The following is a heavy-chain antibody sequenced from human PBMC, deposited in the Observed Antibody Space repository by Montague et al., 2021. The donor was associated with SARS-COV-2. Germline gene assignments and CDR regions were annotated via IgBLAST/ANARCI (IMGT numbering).Heavy chain of an antibody. CDR1: GGSVNSTNW. D-gene: IGHD5-12*01. J-gene: IGHJ4*02. Sequence: SETLSLTCTVSGGSVNSTNWWGWVRQPPGKGLEWIAEVYRTGGTMFNPSFRSRVTLSIDRSKNLFSLNLNSVTVADTAVYYCARTGAYDHFDYWGPGTLVIVSS. CDR2: VYRTGGT. CDR3: ARTGAYDHFDY. V-gene: IGHV4-4*02.